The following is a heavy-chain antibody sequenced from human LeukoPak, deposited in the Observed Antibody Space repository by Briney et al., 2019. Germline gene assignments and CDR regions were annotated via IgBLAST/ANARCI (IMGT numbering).Heavy chain of an antibody. CDR2: IIPILGIA. J-gene: IGHJ6*03. CDR3: ARDIAAAGTKQARYYYYMDV. V-gene: IGHV1-69*04. D-gene: IGHD6-13*01. CDR1: GGTFSSYT. Sequence: SVKVSCKASGGTFSSYTISWVRQAPGQGLEWMGRIIPILGIANYAQKFQGRVTITADKSTSTAYMELSSLRSEDTAVYYCARDIAAAGTKQARYYYYMDVWGKGTAVTVSS.